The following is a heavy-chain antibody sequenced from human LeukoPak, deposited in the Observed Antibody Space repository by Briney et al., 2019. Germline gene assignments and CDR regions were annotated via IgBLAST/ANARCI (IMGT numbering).Heavy chain of an antibody. D-gene: IGHD3-22*01. J-gene: IGHJ4*02. CDR1: GGTFSSYA. V-gene: IGHV1-69*06. CDR3: ARDHVQTYYYDSSGSPLSY. Sequence: SVKVSCKASGGTFSSYAISWVRQAPGQGLEWMGGIIPIFGTANYAQKFQGRVTITADKSTSTAYMELSSLRSEDTAVYYCARDHVQTYYYDSSGSPLSYWGQGTLVTVSS. CDR2: IIPIFGTA.